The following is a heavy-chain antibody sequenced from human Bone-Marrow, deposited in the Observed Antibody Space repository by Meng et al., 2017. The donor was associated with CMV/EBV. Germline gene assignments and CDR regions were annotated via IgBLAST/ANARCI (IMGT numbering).Heavy chain of an antibody. CDR1: FSNYA. V-gene: IGHV3-23*01. J-gene: IGHJ4*02. CDR2: ISGSGGST. D-gene: IGHD3-22*01. CDR3: AKAHTYYYDRSGYYPYFDY. Sequence: FSNYAMSWVRQAPGKGLEWVSAISGSGGSTYHADSVKGRFAISRDNSKNTLYLQMNSLRAEDTAVYYCAKAHTYYYDRSGYYPYFDYWGQGTLVTVSS.